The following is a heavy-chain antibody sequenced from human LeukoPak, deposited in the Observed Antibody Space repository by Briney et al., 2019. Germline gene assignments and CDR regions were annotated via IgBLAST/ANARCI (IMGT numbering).Heavy chain of an antibody. J-gene: IGHJ4*02. CDR1: GFTFSNAW. CDR2: IKSKTDGGTT. Sequence: GESLRLSCAASGFTFSNAWMSWVRQAPGKGLEWVGRIKSKTDGGTTDYAAPVKGRFTISRDDSKNTLYLQMNSLKTEDTAVYYCTTDLEYKTSYFDYWGQGTLVTVSS. CDR3: TTDLEYKTSYFDY. D-gene: IGHD2/OR15-2a*01. V-gene: IGHV3-15*01.